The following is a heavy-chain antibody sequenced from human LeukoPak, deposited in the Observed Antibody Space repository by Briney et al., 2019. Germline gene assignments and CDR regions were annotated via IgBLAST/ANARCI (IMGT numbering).Heavy chain of an antibody. J-gene: IGHJ4*02. Sequence: ASVKVSCKASGYTFTSYGISWVRQAPGQGLEWMGWISAYNGNTNYAQKLQGRVTMTTDTSTSTAYMELRGLRSDDTAVYYCARETNIAAAGTVDYWGQGTLVTVSS. V-gene: IGHV1-18*01. CDR1: GYTFTSYG. D-gene: IGHD6-13*01. CDR3: ARETNIAAAGTVDY. CDR2: ISAYNGNT.